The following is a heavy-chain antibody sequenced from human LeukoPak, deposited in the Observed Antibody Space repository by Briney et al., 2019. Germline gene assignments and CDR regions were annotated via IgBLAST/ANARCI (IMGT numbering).Heavy chain of an antibody. CDR3: ARPITGTTKSFDP. Sequence: SETLSLTCTVSGGSISSSSYYWGWIRQPPGKGLEWIGSIYYSGSTYYNPSLKSRVTISVDTSKNQFSLKLSSVTAADTAVYYCARPITGTTKSFDPWGQGNLVTVSS. J-gene: IGHJ5*02. V-gene: IGHV4-39*01. CDR1: GGSISSSSYY. D-gene: IGHD1-7*01. CDR2: IYYSGST.